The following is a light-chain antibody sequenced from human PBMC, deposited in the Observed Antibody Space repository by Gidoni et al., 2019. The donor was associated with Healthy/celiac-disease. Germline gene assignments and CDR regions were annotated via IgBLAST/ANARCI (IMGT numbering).Light chain of an antibody. CDR2: GAS. V-gene: IGKV3-15*01. J-gene: IGKJ1*01. CDR1: QSVSST. CDR3: QQYNNWPPWT. Sequence: EIVMTQSPATLSVSPGERATLSCRASQSVSSTLAWYQQKPGQAPRLLIYGASTRATGIPARCSGSGSGTEFTLTISSLQSEDFGVYYCQQYNNWPPWTFXXXTKVEIK.